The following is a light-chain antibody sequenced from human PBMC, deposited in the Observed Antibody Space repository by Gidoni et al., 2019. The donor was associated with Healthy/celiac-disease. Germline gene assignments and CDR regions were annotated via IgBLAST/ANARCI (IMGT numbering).Light chain of an antibody. J-gene: IGLJ3*02. CDR1: SSNLGSNT. CDR2: SNN. V-gene: IGLV1-44*01. Sequence: QSVLTQPPSASGTHGQRVTISCSGSSSNLGSNTVNWYQQLPGTAPKLLIYSNNQRPSGVPDRFSGSKSGTSASLAISGLQSEDEADYYCAAWDDSLNGWVFGGGTKLTVL. CDR3: AAWDDSLNGWV.